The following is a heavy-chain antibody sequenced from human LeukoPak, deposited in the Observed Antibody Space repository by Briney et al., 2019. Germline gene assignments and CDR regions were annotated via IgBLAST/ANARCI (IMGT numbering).Heavy chain of an antibody. J-gene: IGHJ5*02. CDR2: IKQAGSEN. CDR3: ARDHGP. Sequence: GGSLRLSCAASGFIFSSYWMTWVRQAPGKGLEWVANIKQAGSENSYVDSVKGRFTVSRDNAKNSLYLQINSLRAEDTAVYYCARDHGPWGQGTLVTVSS. CDR1: GFIFSSYW. V-gene: IGHV3-7*01.